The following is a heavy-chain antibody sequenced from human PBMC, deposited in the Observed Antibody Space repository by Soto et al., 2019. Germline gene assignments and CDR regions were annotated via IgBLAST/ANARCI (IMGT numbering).Heavy chain of an antibody. CDR2: INSDGSST. D-gene: IGHD6-19*01. J-gene: IGHJ3*02. V-gene: IGHV3-74*01. CDR3: ARVDIAVEYDAFDI. Sequence: EVQLVESGGGLVQPGGSLRLSCAASGFTFSTYWMHWVRQAPGKGLVWVSRINSDGSSTNYADSVKGRFTISRDNAKNTLYLQMNSLRAEDTAVYYCARVDIAVEYDAFDIWGQGTMVTVSS. CDR1: GFTFSTYW.